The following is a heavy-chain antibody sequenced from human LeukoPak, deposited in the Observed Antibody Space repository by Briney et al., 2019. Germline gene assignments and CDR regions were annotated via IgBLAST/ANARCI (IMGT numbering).Heavy chain of an antibody. Sequence: ASVKVSCEASGGTFSSYAISWVRQAPGQGLEWMGRIIPIFGTANYAQKFQGRVTITTDESTSTAYMELSSLRSEDTAVYYCARDLSKVGSPFDYWGQGTLVTVSS. CDR1: GGTFSSYA. D-gene: IGHD1-26*01. J-gene: IGHJ4*02. CDR2: IIPIFGTA. CDR3: ARDLSKVGSPFDY. V-gene: IGHV1-69*05.